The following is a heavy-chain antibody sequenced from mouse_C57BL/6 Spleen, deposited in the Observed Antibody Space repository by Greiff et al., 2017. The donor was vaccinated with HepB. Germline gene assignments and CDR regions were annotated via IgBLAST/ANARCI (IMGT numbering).Heavy chain of an antibody. J-gene: IGHJ1*03. CDR1: GFTFSDYY. CDR2: ISNGGGST. Sequence: EVKLMESGGGLVQPGGSLKLSCAASGFTFSDYYMYWVRQTPEKRLEWVAYISNGGGSTYYPDTVKGRFTISRDNAKNTLYLQMSRLKSEDTAMYYCARHPNYYGSSWYFDVWGTGTTVTVSS. D-gene: IGHD1-1*01. CDR3: ARHPNYYGSSWYFDV. V-gene: IGHV5-12*01.